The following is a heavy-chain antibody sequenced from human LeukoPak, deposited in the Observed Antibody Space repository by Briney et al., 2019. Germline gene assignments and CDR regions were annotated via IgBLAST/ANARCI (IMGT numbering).Heavy chain of an antibody. CDR3: ARDNYYYYYMDV. Sequence: PGGSLRLSCAASGFTYSDYYMSWIRQVPGKGLEWVSYISSSGSTIYYADSVKGRFTISRDNAKNSLYLQMNSLRAEDTAVYYCARDNYYYYYMDVWGKGTTVTVSS. J-gene: IGHJ6*03. V-gene: IGHV3-11*01. CDR2: ISSSGSTI. CDR1: GFTYSDYY.